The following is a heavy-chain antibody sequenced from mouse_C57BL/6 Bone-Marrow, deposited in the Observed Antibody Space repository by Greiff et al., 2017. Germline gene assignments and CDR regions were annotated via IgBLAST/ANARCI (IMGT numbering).Heavy chain of an antibody. Sequence: EVQLVESGGGLVKPGGSLKLSCAASGFTFSSYAMSWVRQTPEKRLEWVATISDGGSYTYYPDNVKGRFTISRDNAKNNLYLQMSHLKSEDTAMYYCARENYDYDGGFDYWGQGTTLTVSS. J-gene: IGHJ2*01. CDR3: ARENYDYDGGFDY. CDR2: ISDGGSYT. CDR1: GFTFSSYA. V-gene: IGHV5-4*01. D-gene: IGHD2-4*01.